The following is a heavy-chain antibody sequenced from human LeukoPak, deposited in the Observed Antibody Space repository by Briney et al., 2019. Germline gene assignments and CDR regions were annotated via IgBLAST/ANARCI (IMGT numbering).Heavy chain of an antibody. J-gene: IGHJ6*03. CDR2: IIPIFGTA. CDR1: GGTFSSDV. Sequence: SVNVSCKASGGTFSSDVISWVLQAPGQGLEWMGGIIPIFGTANYAQKFQGRVTITADESTSTAYMELSRLRSDDTAVYYCARRGTTYYYYMDVWGKGTTVTVSS. D-gene: IGHD1-7*01. CDR3: ARRGTTYYYYMDV. V-gene: IGHV1-69*01.